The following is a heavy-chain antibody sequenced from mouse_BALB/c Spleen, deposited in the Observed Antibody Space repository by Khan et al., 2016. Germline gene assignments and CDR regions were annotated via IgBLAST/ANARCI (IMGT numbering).Heavy chain of an antibody. D-gene: IGHD1-1*01. CDR3: ASYYGSRYAMDY. V-gene: IGHV1-7*01. Sequence: VQLQQSGAELAKPGASVKMSCKASGYTFTSYWMHWVKQRPGQGLEWIGYINPSTGYTEYNQKFKDQATLTADKSSSTAYMQLSSLTSEDSAVYYCASYYGSRYAMDYWGQGTSVTVSS. J-gene: IGHJ4*01. CDR2: INPSTGYT. CDR1: GYTFTSYW.